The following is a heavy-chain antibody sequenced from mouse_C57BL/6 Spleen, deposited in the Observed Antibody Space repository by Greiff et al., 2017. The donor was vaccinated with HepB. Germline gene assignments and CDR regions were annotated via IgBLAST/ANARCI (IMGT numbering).Heavy chain of an antibody. Sequence: EVQLQQSGAELVRPGASVKLSCTASGFNIKDYYMHWVKQRPEQGLEWIGRIDPEDGDTEYAPKFQDKATMTADTSSNTANLQLSSLTSEDTAVYYCTSCGNYVVLYAMDYWGQGTSVTVSS. CDR1: GFNIKDYY. CDR2: IDPEDGDT. CDR3: TSCGNYVVLYAMDY. D-gene: IGHD2-1*01. V-gene: IGHV14-1*01. J-gene: IGHJ4*01.